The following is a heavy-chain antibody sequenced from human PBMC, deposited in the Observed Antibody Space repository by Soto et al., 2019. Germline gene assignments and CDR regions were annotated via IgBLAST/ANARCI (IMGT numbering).Heavy chain of an antibody. CDR2: IYYSGST. V-gene: IGHV4-31*03. D-gene: IGHD5-12*01. CDR3: ARVKGGYSGYDYLYYMDV. Sequence: SETLSLTCTVSGGSISSGGYYWIWIRQHPGKGLEWIGYIYYSGSTYYNPSLKSRVTISVDTSKNQFSLKLSSVTAADTAVYYCARVKGGYSGYDYLYYMDVWGKGTTVTVS. J-gene: IGHJ6*03. CDR1: GGSISSGGYY.